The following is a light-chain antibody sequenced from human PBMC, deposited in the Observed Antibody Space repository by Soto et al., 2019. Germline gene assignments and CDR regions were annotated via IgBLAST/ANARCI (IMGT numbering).Light chain of an antibody. CDR1: QSVSSY. Sequence: EIVLTQSPVTLSLSPGERATLSCRASQSVSSYLAWYQQKPGQAPRLLIYDASKGATGIPARFSGSGSGTDFTLTISSLEPEDFAVYYCQRRANWPPWTFGQGTKVDIK. V-gene: IGKV3-11*01. CDR3: QRRANWPPWT. CDR2: DAS. J-gene: IGKJ1*01.